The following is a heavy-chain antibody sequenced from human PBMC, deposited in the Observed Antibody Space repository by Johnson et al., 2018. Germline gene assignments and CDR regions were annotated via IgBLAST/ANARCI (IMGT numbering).Heavy chain of an antibody. CDR2: LNQDGSQK. CDR3: AGNGGGQRPTY. J-gene: IGHJ4*02. D-gene: IGHD3-16*01. V-gene: IGHV3-7*01. Sequence: EVQLLETGGGLVQXGGSXRLXCAASGFTFSDYWIGWVRQAPGKGMAWVALLNQDGSQKYYVDYVKGRFIISRDNSKNSLYLQMNSLIVEDTAVYYWAGNGGGQRPTYWGQGTLVTVSS. CDR1: GFTFSDYW.